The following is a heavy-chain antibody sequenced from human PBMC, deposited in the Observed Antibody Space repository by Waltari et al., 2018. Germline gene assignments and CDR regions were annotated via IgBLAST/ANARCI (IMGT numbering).Heavy chain of an antibody. D-gene: IGHD3-16*01. CDR2: INGNKGET. Sequence: QVQLVQSGGEVKKPGASVKVSCKTSGFTFTSNAISWVRQAPGQGLEWMGWINGNKGETEYAEKLQGRLTVTTDASTSTAYMELRSLRSDGAAVYFWAGGVIGGGFDVWGQGTMVTVSS. V-gene: IGHV1-18*01. CDR1: GFTFTSNA. CDR3: AGGVIGGGFDV. J-gene: IGHJ3*01.